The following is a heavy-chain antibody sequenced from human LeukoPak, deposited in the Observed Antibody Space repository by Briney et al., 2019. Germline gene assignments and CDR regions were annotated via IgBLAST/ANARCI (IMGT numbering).Heavy chain of an antibody. Sequence: SETLSLTCTVSGVSISSNTYYWGWIRQPPGKGLEWIGNIHYSGSTYYNPALKSRATISVDTSKSQFSLKVRSVTAADTAVYYCARILSGYYGNTDFWGQGTLVTVSS. J-gene: IGHJ4*02. V-gene: IGHV4-39*01. CDR1: GVSISSNTYY. D-gene: IGHD3-22*01. CDR3: ARILSGYYGNTDF. CDR2: IHYSGST.